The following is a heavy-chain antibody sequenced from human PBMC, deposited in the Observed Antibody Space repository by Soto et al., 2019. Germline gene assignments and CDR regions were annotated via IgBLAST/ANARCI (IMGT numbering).Heavy chain of an antibody. CDR1: GGSISSYY. J-gene: IGHJ5*02. V-gene: IGHV4-59*01. Sequence: SETLSLTCTVSGGSISSYYWSWIRQPPGKGLEWIGYIYYSGSTNYNPSLKSRVTISVDTSKNQFSLKLSSVTAADTAVYYCAREGVTLNWFDPWGQGTLVTVSS. CDR2: IYYSGST. CDR3: AREGVTLNWFDP. D-gene: IGHD4-4*01.